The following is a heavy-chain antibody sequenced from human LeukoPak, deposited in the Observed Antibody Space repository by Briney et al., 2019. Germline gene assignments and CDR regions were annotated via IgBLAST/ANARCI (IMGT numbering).Heavy chain of an antibody. CDR3: QWLERGGY. J-gene: IGHJ4*02. D-gene: IGHD6-19*01. CDR2: ISSSSSYI. V-gene: IGHV3-21*01. CDR1: GFTFSSYS. Sequence: GGSLRLSCAAFGFTFSSYSMNWVRQAPGKGLEWVSSISSSSSYIYYADSVKGRFTISRDNSKNTLYLQMNSLRAEDTAVYYCQWLERGGYWGQGTLVTVSS.